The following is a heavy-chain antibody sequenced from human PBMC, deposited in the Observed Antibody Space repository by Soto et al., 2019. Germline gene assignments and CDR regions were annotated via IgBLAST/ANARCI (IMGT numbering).Heavy chain of an antibody. D-gene: IGHD1-1*01. CDR1: GGTXTSYI. CDR3: ARAYASNNYWFDS. J-gene: IGHJ5*01. CDR2: IIPIFGTA. V-gene: IGHV1-69*13. Sequence: SXKVSFKASGGTXTSYIIRWVRQAPGQGLEWMGGIIPIFGTAYYAKKFQGRVSITADESTKTAYLELSSLTSEYTAVYYCARAYASNNYWFDSWGQGTLAPVSS.